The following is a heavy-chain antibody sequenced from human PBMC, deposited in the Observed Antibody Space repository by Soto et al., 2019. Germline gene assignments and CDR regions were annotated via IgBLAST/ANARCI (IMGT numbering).Heavy chain of an antibody. Sequence: ASVKVSCKASGGTFSSYAISWVRQAPGQGLEWMGGIIPIFGTANYAQKFQGRVTITADESTSTAYMELSSLRSEDTAVYYCARVGKRAAAGPFDYWGQGTLVTVSS. J-gene: IGHJ4*02. CDR3: ARVGKRAAAGPFDY. CDR1: GGTFSSYA. D-gene: IGHD6-13*01. V-gene: IGHV1-69*13. CDR2: IIPIFGTA.